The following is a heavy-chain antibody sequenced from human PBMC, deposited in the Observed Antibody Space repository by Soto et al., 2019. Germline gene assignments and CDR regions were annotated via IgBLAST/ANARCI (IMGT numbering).Heavy chain of an antibody. CDR3: AKGVRGVPNCFDP. J-gene: IGHJ5*02. CDR1: GGSISNSANH. V-gene: IGHV4-31*03. CDR2: IYYSGGT. Sequence: QVQLQESGPGLGRPSQTLSLSCTVSGGSISNSANHWSWIRQHPGEGLEWIGYIYYSGGTYDSPSIKGRVTMSIDAAKNQLSLKLSSVTAADTAVYYCAKGVRGVPNCFDPWGQGTLVTVSS. D-gene: IGHD3-10*01.